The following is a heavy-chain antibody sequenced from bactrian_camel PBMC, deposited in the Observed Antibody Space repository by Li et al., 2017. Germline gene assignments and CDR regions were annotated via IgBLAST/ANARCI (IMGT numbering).Heavy chain of an antibody. D-gene: IGHD6*01. J-gene: IGHJ6*01. CDR3: AAGDLKYGGMWYDARKFYS. CDR1: GFTFSNYA. CDR2: IVKGGGST. V-gene: IGHV3S40*01. Sequence: VQLVESGGALVQPGGSLRLSCAASGFTFSNYAMSWVRQAPGKGLDWVSTIVKGGGSTYYADSVKGRFTISQDKRKNTVTLQMNSLKPEDTGMYYCAAGDLKYGGMWYDARKFYSWGQGTQVTVS.